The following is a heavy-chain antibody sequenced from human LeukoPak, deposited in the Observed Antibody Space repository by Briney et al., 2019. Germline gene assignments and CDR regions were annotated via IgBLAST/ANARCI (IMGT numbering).Heavy chain of an antibody. V-gene: IGHV3-15*01. J-gene: IGHJ4*02. Sequence: GGSLRLSCAASGFTFSNAWMSWVRQAPGKGLEWVGRIKSKTDGGTTDYAAPVKGRFTISRDDSKNTLYLQMNSLKTEDTAVYYCTTEIEAAGHFDYWGQGTLVTVSS. CDR2: IKSKTDGGTT. CDR1: GFTFSNAW. D-gene: IGHD6-13*01. CDR3: TTEIEAAGHFDY.